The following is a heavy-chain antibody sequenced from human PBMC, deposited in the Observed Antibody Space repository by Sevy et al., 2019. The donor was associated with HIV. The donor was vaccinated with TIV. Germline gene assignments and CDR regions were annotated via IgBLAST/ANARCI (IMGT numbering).Heavy chain of an antibody. J-gene: IGHJ4*02. D-gene: IGHD3-3*01. CDR3: ARAGATIFGIITMSFDL. Sequence: SQSLSLTCAISGDSVSSNSAVGNWIRQSPSRGLEWLGRTYYRSKWFYDYAASVKGRITINPDTSKNQFSLQLNSVTPEDTAVYYCARAGATIFGIITMSFDLWGRGTLVTVSS. CDR2: TYYRSKWFY. CDR1: GDSVSSNSAV. V-gene: IGHV6-1*01.